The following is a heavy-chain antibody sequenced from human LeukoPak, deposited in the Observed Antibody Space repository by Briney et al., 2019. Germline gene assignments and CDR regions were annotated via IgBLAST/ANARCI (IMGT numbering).Heavy chain of an antibody. V-gene: IGHV1-2*02. J-gene: IGHJ6*03. D-gene: IGHD3-10*01. CDR2: INPNSGGT. CDR3: ASDWRRNYYGSGSDPYYYYYMDV. Sequence: ASVKVSCKASGYTFTGYYMHWVRQAPGQGLEWMGWINPNSGGTNYAQKFQGRVTMTRDTSISTAYMELSRLRSDDTAVYYCASDWRRNYYGSGSDPYYYYYMDVWGKGTTVTISS. CDR1: GYTFTGYY.